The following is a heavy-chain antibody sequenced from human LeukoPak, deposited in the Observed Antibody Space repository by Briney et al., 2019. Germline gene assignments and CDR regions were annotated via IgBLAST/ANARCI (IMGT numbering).Heavy chain of an antibody. CDR1: GGSISGYY. J-gene: IGHJ5*02. Sequence: SETLSLTCTVSGGSISGYYWSWIRQPPGKGLEWIGYIYYSGSTNYNPSLKSRVTISVDTSKNQFSLKLSSVTAADTAVYYCARPQSVTGLGTGWFDPWGQGTMVTVSS. CDR3: ARPQSVTGLGTGWFDP. D-gene: IGHD6-19*01. CDR2: IYYSGST. V-gene: IGHV4-59*08.